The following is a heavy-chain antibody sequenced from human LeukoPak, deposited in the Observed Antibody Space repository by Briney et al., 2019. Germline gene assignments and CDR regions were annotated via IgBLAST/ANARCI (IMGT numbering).Heavy chain of an antibody. CDR2: ISSSSSTI. D-gene: IGHD6-13*01. J-gene: IGHJ2*01. Sequence: PGGSLRLSCAASGFTFSSYSMNWVRQAPGKGLEWVSYISSSSSTIYYADSVKGRFTISRDNAKNSLYLQMNSLRAEDTAVYYCASLIYSSSWYYWYFDLWGRGTLVTVSS. CDR1: GFTFSSYS. V-gene: IGHV3-48*04. CDR3: ASLIYSSSWYYWYFDL.